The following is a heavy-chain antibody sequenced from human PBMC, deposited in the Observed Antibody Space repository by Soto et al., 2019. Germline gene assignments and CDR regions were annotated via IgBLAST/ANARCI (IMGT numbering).Heavy chain of an antibody. Sequence: SETLSLTCTVSGGSISSSSYYWGWIRQPPGKGLEWIGNIYYSASTSYADSLKGRFTISRDNSKNTLYLQMNSLRAEDTAVYYCAKDARNTLSHLDSWGQGTLVTVSS. CDR2: IYYSAST. CDR1: GGSISSSSYY. D-gene: IGHD6-6*01. J-gene: IGHJ4*02. V-gene: IGHV4-39*07. CDR3: AKDARNTLSHLDS.